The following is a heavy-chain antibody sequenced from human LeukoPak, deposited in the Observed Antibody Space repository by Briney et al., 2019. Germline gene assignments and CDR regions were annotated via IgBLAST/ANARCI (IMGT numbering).Heavy chain of an antibody. CDR1: GFTFSSFA. CDR3: ARAGSYHRYYYYMDV. V-gene: IGHV3-20*04. Sequence: RPGGSLRLSCAASGFTFSSFAMSWVRQAPGKGLEWVSGINWNGGSTGYADSVKGRLTISRDNAKNSLYLQMNSLRAEDTALYYCARAGSYHRYYYYMDVWGKGTTVTVSS. D-gene: IGHD1-26*01. J-gene: IGHJ6*03. CDR2: INWNGGST.